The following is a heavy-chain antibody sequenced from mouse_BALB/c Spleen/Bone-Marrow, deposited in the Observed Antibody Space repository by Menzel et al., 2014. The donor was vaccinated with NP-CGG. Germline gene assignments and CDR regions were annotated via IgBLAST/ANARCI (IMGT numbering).Heavy chain of an antibody. D-gene: IGHD2-14*01. CDR3: ARRYDASYALDY. V-gene: IGHV2-2*02. CDR1: GFSLTNYG. CDR2: IWTGGST. J-gene: IGHJ4*01. Sequence: QVQLKESGPGLVQLSQSLSITCTVSGFSLTNYGVHWVRQSPGKGLEWLGVIWTGGSTDYNAAFISRLSISKDNSKSQVFFKMNSLQANDTAIYYCARRYDASYALDYWGQGTSVTVSS.